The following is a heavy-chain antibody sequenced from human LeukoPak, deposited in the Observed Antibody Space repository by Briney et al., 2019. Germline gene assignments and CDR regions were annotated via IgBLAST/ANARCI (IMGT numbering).Heavy chain of an antibody. CDR2: ISDNGGST. V-gene: IGHV3-23*01. J-gene: IGHJ4*02. CDR1: GFTFSSYA. CDR3: AREEGDY. Sequence: QTGGSLRLSCAASGFTFSSYAMSWVRQAPGKGLEWVSTISDNGGSTYYADSVKGRFTISRDNAKNSLYLQMNSLRAEDTAVYYCAREEGDYWGQGTLVTVSS.